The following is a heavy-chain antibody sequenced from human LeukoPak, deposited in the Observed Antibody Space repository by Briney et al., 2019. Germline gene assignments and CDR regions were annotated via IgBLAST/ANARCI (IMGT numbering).Heavy chain of an antibody. CDR3: AKDFGGSHPYYFDY. CDR1: GFTFSSYA. CDR2: ISGSGGST. Sequence: GASLRLSCAAAGFTFSSYAMSWVRQAPGKGLEWVSAISGSGGSTYYADSVKGRFTISRDNSKNTLYLQMNSLRAEDTAVYYCAKDFGGSHPYYFDYWGQGTLVTVSS. V-gene: IGHV3-23*01. D-gene: IGHD1-26*01. J-gene: IGHJ4*02.